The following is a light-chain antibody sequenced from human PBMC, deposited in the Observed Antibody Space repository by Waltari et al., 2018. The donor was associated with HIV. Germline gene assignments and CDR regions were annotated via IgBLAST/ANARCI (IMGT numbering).Light chain of an antibody. J-gene: IGLJ3*02. Sequence: SYELTQSPSVSVSPGQTARITCSGDALPKQYTSWYQQRPGQAPVLVIYKDTQRSSGIPERFSGASSGTTVTLTISGVQAEDEADYYCQSADSIDSYRVFGGGT. V-gene: IGLV3-25*03. CDR3: QSADSIDSYRV. CDR2: KDT. CDR1: ALPKQY.